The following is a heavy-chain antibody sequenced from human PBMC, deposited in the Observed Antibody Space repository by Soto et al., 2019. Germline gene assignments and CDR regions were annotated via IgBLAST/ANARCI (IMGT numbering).Heavy chain of an antibody. Sequence: QVQLVQSGAEVKKPGSSVKVSCKASGGTFSNYASTWVRQAPGQGLEWLGRINPIFGTRDYAWKFQGRVTISGDESKTTAYRELSSLRSEDTAVYYCKIDGGTEGYVVSWFASWGQGAQVSVSS. CDR1: GGTFSNYA. D-gene: IGHD5-12*01. CDR2: INPIFGTR. V-gene: IGHV1-69*15. J-gene: IGHJ5*01. CDR3: KIDGGTEGYVVSWFAS.